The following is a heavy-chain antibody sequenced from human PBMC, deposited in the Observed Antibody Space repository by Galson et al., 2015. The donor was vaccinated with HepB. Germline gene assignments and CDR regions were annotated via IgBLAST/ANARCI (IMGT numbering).Heavy chain of an antibody. D-gene: IGHD3-9*01. CDR2: INTNTGNP. CDR1: GYTFKSYI. CDR3: ARGRMRLVYFAWLSGKAFDY. V-gene: IGHV7-4-1*02. Sequence: SVKVSCKASGYTFKSYILNWVRQAPGQGPEWMGWINTNTGNPTYAQDFTGRFVFSSDTSVSTAYLQISSLQAEDTAIYYCARGRMRLVYFAWLSGKAFDYWGQGTLVTVSS. J-gene: IGHJ4*02.